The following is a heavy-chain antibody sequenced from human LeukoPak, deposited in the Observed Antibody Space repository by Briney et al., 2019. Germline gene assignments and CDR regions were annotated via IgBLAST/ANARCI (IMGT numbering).Heavy chain of an antibody. CDR3: ARVGDALYRSGGNCYSRYFDL. CDR2: VFHSGST. V-gene: IGHV4-59*01. Sequence: PSETLSLTCTVSGGSISNYYWSWIRQPPGNGLEWLGYVFHSGSTNYNPSLKSRVPISVDTSKKQFSLRLTSVTAADTAVYYCARVGDALYRSGGNCYSRYFDLWGRGTLVTVSS. CDR1: GGSISNYY. D-gene: IGHD2-15*01. J-gene: IGHJ2*01.